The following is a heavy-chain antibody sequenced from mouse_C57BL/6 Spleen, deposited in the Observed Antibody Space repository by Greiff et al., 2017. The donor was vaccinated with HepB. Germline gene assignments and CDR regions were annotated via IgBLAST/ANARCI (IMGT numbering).Heavy chain of an antibody. V-gene: IGHV1-15*01. CDR2: IDPETGGT. CDR3: TRRGYLYYAMDY. CDR1: GYTFTDYE. J-gene: IGHJ4*01. Sequence: QVQLQQSGAELVRPGASVTLSCKASGYTFTDYEMHWVKQTPVHGLEWIGAIDPETGGTAYNQKFKGKAILTADKSSSTAYMGLRSLTSEDSAVYYCTRRGYLYYAMDYWGQGTSVTVSS.